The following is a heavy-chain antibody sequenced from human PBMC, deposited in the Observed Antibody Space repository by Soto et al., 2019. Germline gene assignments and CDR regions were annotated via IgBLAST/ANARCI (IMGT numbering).Heavy chain of an antibody. Sequence: SETLSLTCAVSGGSISSGGYFWSRIRRPPGKGLEWIGYIYHSGSTYYNPSLKSRVTISVDRSKNQFSLKLSSVTAADTAVYYCARGRDGYNSKSPYYFDYWGQGTLVTVSS. V-gene: IGHV4-30-2*01. CDR3: ARGRDGYNSKSPYYFDY. CDR2: IYHSGST. J-gene: IGHJ4*02. CDR1: GGSISSGGYF. D-gene: IGHD5-12*01.